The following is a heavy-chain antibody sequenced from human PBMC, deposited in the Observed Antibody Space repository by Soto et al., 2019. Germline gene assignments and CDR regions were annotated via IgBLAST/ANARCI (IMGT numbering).Heavy chain of an antibody. Sequence: ASVKVSCKASGFTFTSYGLSWVRQAPGQGLEWMGWISAYNGNTNYAQKLQGRVTMTTDTSTSTAYMELRSLRSDDTAVYYCARVQNDFWSGYYTDRYNWFDPWGRGTLVTVSS. CDR3: ARVQNDFWSGYYTDRYNWFDP. CDR1: GFTFTSYG. CDR2: ISAYNGNT. D-gene: IGHD3-3*01. J-gene: IGHJ5*02. V-gene: IGHV1-18*01.